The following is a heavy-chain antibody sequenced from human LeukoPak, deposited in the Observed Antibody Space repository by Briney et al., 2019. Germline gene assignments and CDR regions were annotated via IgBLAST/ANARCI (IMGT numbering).Heavy chain of an antibody. CDR2: IVPIFDTA. D-gene: IGHD1-26*01. Sequence: SVKVSCKASGGTFSNSIISRVRQAPGQGLEWMGRIVPIFDTANYAQKFQDRVTITADESTSTAYMELSSLRSDDTAVYYCAREWGSSGSYFDYWGPGTLVTVSS. CDR1: GGTFSNSI. V-gene: IGHV1-69*13. CDR3: AREWGSSGSYFDY. J-gene: IGHJ4*02.